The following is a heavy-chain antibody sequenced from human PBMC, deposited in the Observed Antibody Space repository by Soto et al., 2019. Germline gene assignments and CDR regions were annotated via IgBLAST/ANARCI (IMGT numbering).Heavy chain of an antibody. Sequence: ASVKVSCKASGYTFTSYGISWVRQAPGQGLEWMGWISAYNGNTNYAQKFQGRVTMTTDTSTSTAYMELRSLRSDDTAVYYCARDRHFTLVGGSFDPWGQGTLVTVS. J-gene: IGHJ5*02. D-gene: IGHD3-10*01. CDR3: ARDRHFTLVGGSFDP. CDR2: ISAYNGNT. V-gene: IGHV1-18*01. CDR1: GYTFTSYG.